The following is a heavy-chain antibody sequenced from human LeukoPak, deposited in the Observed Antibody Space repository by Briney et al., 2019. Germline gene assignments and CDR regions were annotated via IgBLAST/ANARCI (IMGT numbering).Heavy chain of an antibody. CDR2: ISAYNGKT. CDR3: AREIESSSWYYFDY. CDR1: GYTFTSYG. J-gene: IGHJ4*02. D-gene: IGHD6-13*01. Sequence: ASVTVSCTASGYTFTSYGISWVRQAPGQGLEWMGWISAYNGKTNYAQKFQGRVTMTTEISTSTTYMELRSLRSDDTAVYYCAREIESSSWYYFDYWGQGILVTVSS. V-gene: IGHV1-18*01.